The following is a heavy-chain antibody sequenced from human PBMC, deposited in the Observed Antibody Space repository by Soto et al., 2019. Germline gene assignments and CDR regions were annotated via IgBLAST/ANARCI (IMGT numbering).Heavy chain of an antibody. Sequence: QVQLVESGGGVVQPGGSLRLSCAASGFTFQNYSMHWVRQAPGKGLEWMAVTSYDGGKMFYADSVQGRFTISRDNSKYTLDLQMNSLRPGDTAVYYCARVESSGTSKYFIDYWGQGTLVTVSS. J-gene: IGHJ4*02. CDR1: GFTFQNYS. CDR2: TSYDGGKM. CDR3: ARVESSGTSKYFIDY. V-gene: IGHV3-30*03. D-gene: IGHD3-10*01.